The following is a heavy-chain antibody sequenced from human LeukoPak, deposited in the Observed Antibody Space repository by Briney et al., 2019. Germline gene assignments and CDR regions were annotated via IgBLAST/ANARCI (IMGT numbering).Heavy chain of an antibody. CDR2: ISGSGGST. Sequence: GGSLRLSCAASGFTFSSYAMSWVRQAPGKVLEWVSAISGSGGSTYYADSVTGRFTISRDNSKNTLYLQMNSLRAEDTAVYYCAKGGYLHMDVWGKGTTVTVSS. CDR1: GFTFSSYA. V-gene: IGHV3-23*01. D-gene: IGHD2-2*01. J-gene: IGHJ6*03. CDR3: AKGGYLHMDV.